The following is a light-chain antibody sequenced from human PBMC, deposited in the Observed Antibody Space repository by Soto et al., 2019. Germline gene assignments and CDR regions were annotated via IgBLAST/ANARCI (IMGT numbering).Light chain of an antibody. J-gene: IGKJ5*01. CDR3: QQRSNWSIT. V-gene: IGKV3-11*01. CDR2: DAS. Sequence: IVLTESHATLSLSPGERATLSCRASQSVSSYLAWYQQKPGQAPRLLIYDASNRATGIPARFSGSGSGTDFTLTISSLEPEDFAVYYCQQRSNWSITFGQGTRLEIK. CDR1: QSVSSY.